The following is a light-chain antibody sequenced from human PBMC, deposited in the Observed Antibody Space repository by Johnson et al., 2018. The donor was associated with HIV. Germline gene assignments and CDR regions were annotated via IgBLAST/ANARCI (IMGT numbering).Light chain of an antibody. Sequence: QSVLTQPPSVSAAPGQKVTISCSGSSSNIGNNYVSWYQQLPGTAPTLLIYDNNKRPSGIPDRFSGSKSGTSATLALTGLQTGDEADYYCGTWDSTMSAGGYVFGTGTKVTVL. CDR3: GTWDSTMSAGGYV. CDR1: SSNIGNNY. CDR2: DNN. V-gene: IGLV1-51*01. J-gene: IGLJ1*01.